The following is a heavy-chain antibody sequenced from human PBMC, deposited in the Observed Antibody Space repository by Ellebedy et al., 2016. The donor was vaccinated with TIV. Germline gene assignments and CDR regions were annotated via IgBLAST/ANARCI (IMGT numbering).Heavy chain of an antibody. Sequence: GGSLRLSXQASGYNFLGYWVAWLRPMPGKGLEWMGMVYPGDSDIRYSPSFRGQVSTSADKSISTAYLQWNTLKASDTGIYYCARRKFEKLDAYDVWGQGTMVTVSS. CDR3: ARRKFEKLDAYDV. J-gene: IGHJ3*01. V-gene: IGHV5-51*01. CDR2: VYPGDSDI. D-gene: IGHD2-15*01. CDR1: GYNFLGYW.